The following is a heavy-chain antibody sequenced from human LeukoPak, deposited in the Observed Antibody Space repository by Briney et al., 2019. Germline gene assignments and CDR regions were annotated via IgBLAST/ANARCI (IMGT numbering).Heavy chain of an antibody. J-gene: IGHJ6*02. CDR1: GGTFSSYA. D-gene: IGHD3-3*01. Sequence: ASVKVSCKASGGTFSSYAISWVRQAPGQGLEWMGRIIPILGIANYAQKFQGRVTITADKSTSTAYMELSSLRSEDTAVYYCARVVFGRSGGHGMDVWGQGTTVTVSS. V-gene: IGHV1-69*04. CDR2: IIPILGIA. CDR3: ARVVFGRSGGHGMDV.